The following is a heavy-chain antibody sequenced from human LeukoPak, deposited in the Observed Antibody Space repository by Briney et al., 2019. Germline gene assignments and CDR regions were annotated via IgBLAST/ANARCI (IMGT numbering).Heavy chain of an antibody. D-gene: IGHD2-2*01. CDR2: IYPGDSDT. J-gene: IGHJ3*02. V-gene: IGHV5-51*01. Sequence: NPGESLKISCKGSGYSFTSYWIGWVRQMPGKGLEWMGIIYPGDSDTRYSPSFQGQVTISADKSISTAYLQWSSLKASDTAMYYCARRVVVPAATIAFDIWGQGTMVTVSS. CDR3: ARRVVVPAATIAFDI. CDR1: GYSFTSYW.